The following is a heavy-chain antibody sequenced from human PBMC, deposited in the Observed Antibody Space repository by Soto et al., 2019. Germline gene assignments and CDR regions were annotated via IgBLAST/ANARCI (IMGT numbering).Heavy chain of an antibody. V-gene: IGHV1-18*01. Sequence: ASVKVSCKASGYTFTNYGIIWVRQAPGQGLEWMGWINTYNGNTNYAQNLQGRVTLTTDTSTSTAYMELRPLRSDDTAMYYCARAGEYSGTDYGLHTFDSGGREPLVTVPS. CDR1: GYTFTNYG. J-gene: IGHJ4*02. D-gene: IGHD6-6*01. CDR3: ARAGEYSGTDYGLHTFDS. CDR2: INTYNGNT.